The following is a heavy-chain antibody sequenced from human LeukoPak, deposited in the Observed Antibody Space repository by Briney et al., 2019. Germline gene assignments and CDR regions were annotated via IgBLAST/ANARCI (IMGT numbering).Heavy chain of an antibody. J-gene: IGHJ4*02. CDR1: GFTFSSYG. Sequence: GGSLRLSCAASGFTFSSYGMHWVRQAPGKGLEWVAVISYDGSNKYYADSVKGRFTISRDNSKNTQYLQMNSLRAEDTAVYYCAKDRSNALRYYDSLIDYWGQGTLVTVSS. CDR3: AKDRSNALRYYDSLIDY. D-gene: IGHD3-22*01. CDR2: ISYDGSNK. V-gene: IGHV3-30*18.